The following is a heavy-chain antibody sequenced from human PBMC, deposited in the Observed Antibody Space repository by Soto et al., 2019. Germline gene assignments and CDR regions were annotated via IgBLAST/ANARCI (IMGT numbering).Heavy chain of an antibody. V-gene: IGHV3-30*02. D-gene: IGHD3-10*01. CDR1: GFTFSSYG. CDR3: ARDRTFYGSGSKGMDF. CDR2: IRYDGSNK. Sequence: GGSLRLSCVTSGFTFSSYGMHWVRQAPGKGLEWLAIIRYDGSNKYCGDSVKGRFTISRDNSNNTLYLEMNNLRAEDTAVYYCARDRTFYGSGSKGMDFWGQGTTVTVSS. J-gene: IGHJ6*02.